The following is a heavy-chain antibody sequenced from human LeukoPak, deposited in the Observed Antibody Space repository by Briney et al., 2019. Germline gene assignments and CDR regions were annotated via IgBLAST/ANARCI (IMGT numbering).Heavy chain of an antibody. V-gene: IGHV4-59*08. CDR2: IYYRGST. J-gene: IGHJ6*02. D-gene: IGHD1-1*01. Sequence: SETLSLTCTVSGGSISSYYWSWIRQPPGKGLEWIGYIYYRGSTNYNSSLKSRVIISVDTPRNQFSLKLSSVTAADTAVYYCAGHGVTGSSNYHWTDVWGQGTTVTVSS. CDR1: GGSISSYY. CDR3: AGHGVTGSSNYHWTDV.